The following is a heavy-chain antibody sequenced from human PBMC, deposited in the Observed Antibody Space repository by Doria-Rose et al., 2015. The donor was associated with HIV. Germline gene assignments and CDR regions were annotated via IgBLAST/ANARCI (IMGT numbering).Heavy chain of an antibody. Sequence: QVQLVQSGPVLVKPTETLTLTCTVSGVSLSSPGMGVGWIRQPPGKALEWLANIFSDDEGSYKTSLKSRLTISRGTSKSQVVLTMTDMDPVDTATYYCARIKSSRWYHKYYFDFWGQGTLVIVSA. V-gene: IGHV2-26*01. D-gene: IGHD6-13*01. CDR2: IFSDDEG. CDR3: ARIKSSRWYHKYYFDF. J-gene: IGHJ4*02. CDR1: GVSLSSPGMG.